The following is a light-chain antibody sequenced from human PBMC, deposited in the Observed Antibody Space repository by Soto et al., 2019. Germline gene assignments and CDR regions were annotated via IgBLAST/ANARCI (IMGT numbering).Light chain of an antibody. CDR1: QSISSW. V-gene: IGKV1-5*01. CDR2: DAF. Sequence: DIQMTQSPSTLSASVGDRVTITCRASQSISSWLAWYQQKPGAAPKLLIYDAFTVDTGVPSRFSGSGSGTDFTLTISSLEPEDSAVYYCQQRHMWPITFGQGTRLEI. J-gene: IGKJ5*01. CDR3: QQRHMWPIT.